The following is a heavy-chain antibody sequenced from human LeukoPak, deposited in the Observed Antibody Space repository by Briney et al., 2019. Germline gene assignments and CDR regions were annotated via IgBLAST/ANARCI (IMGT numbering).Heavy chain of an antibody. CDR2: INPNSGGT. CDR1: GYTFTGYY. D-gene: IGHD6-19*01. Sequence: GASVKVSCKASGYTFTGYYMHWVRQAPGQGLEWMGWINPNSGGTNYAQKFQGRVTMTRDTSISTAYMELSRLRSDDTAVYYCASSPMGYSSGWDYYDYWGQGTLVTVSS. J-gene: IGHJ4*02. V-gene: IGHV1-2*02. CDR3: ASSPMGYSSGWDYYDY.